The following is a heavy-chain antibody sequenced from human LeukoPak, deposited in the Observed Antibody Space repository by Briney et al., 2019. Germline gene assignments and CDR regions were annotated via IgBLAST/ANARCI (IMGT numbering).Heavy chain of an antibody. Sequence: GASVKVSCKASGYTFTSYGFSWVRQAPGQGLEWMGWINPNSGGTNYAQKFQGRVTMTRDTSISTAYMELSRLRSDDTAVYYCAASNGGWSTLALDYWGQGTLVTVSS. D-gene: IGHD2-15*01. CDR1: GYTFTSYG. CDR2: INPNSGGT. J-gene: IGHJ4*02. CDR3: AASNGGWSTLALDY. V-gene: IGHV1-2*02.